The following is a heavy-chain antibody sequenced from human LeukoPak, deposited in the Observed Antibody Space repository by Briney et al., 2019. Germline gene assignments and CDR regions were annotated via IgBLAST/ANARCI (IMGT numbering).Heavy chain of an antibody. CDR1: DLTLSSYN. D-gene: IGHD3-10*01. Sequence: GGSLRLSCVGSDLTLSSYNMNWVRQAPGKGLQWVSYISSRSTTIYYADSVKGRFTISRDNDKKSLYLQMNSLRAEDTGTYYCGRAPKNLLWNWLDPWGHGTLVIVSS. CDR2: ISSRSTTI. V-gene: IGHV3-48*01. J-gene: IGHJ5*02. CDR3: GRAPKNLLWNWLDP.